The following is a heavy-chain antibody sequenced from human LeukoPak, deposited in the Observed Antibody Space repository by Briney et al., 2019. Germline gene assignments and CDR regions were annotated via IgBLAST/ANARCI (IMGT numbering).Heavy chain of an antibody. Sequence: SETLSLTCNVSGGSISSYYWSWIRQPPGKGLEWIGYIYYSGNTNYNPSLKSRVTISADTSKNQFSLKLGSVTAADTAMYYCARQRDNTLSYFDYWGQGTLVTVSS. J-gene: IGHJ4*02. CDR2: IYYSGNT. CDR3: ARQRDNTLSYFDY. V-gene: IGHV4-59*08. CDR1: GGSISSYY. D-gene: IGHD1-14*01.